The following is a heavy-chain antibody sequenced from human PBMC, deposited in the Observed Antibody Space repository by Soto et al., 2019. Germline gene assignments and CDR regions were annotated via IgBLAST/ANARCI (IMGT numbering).Heavy chain of an antibody. D-gene: IGHD2-2*01. Sequence: QVQLVQSGAEVKKPGASVKVSCKASGYTFTSSDITWVRQATGQGLEWMGWMNPNSGNTGYAKKFQGRVTMTRNTSTRRAYMELSTLRSEDTAVYYCARGCCIGTSLYRYYYYAMDDWGQGTTVTVSS. CDR2: MNPNSGNT. CDR1: GYTFTSSD. V-gene: IGHV1-8*01. CDR3: ARGCCIGTSLYRYYYYAMDD. J-gene: IGHJ6*02.